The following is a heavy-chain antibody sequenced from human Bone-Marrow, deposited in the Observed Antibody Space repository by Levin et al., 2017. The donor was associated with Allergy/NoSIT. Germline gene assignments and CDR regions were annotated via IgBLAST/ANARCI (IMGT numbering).Heavy chain of an antibody. CDR3: TTDRGYCSSTSCWYYYGMDV. Sequence: PGESLKISCAASGFTFSNAWMSWVRQAPGKGLEWVGRIKSKTDGGTTDYAAPVKGRFTISRDDSKNTLYLQMNSLKTEDTAVYYCTTDRGYCSSTSCWYYYGMDVWGQGTTVTVSS. D-gene: IGHD2-2*01. J-gene: IGHJ6*02. V-gene: IGHV3-15*01. CDR2: IKSKTDGGTT. CDR1: GFTFSNAW.